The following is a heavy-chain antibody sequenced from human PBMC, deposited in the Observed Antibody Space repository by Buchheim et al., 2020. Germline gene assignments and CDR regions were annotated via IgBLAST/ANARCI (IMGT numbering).Heavy chain of an antibody. D-gene: IGHD3-22*01. CDR2: ISSGGSTI. CDR3: ARDRSPDYYDSSGTV. Sequence: EVQLVESGGGLVQPGGSLRLSCAASGFTFSSYEMNWVRQAPGKGLEWVSYISSGGSTIYYADSVKGRFTISRDNAKNSLYLQMNSLRAEDTAVYYCARDRSPDYYDSSGTVWGQGTL. V-gene: IGHV3-48*03. CDR1: GFTFSSYE. J-gene: IGHJ4*02.